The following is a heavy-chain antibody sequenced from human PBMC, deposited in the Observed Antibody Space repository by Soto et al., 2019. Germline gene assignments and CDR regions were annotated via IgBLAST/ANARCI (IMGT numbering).Heavy chain of an antibody. CDR3: ARDLGQQQLVLNY. D-gene: IGHD6-13*01. CDR2: IIPIFGTA. V-gene: IGHV1-69*13. Sequence: ASVKVSCKASGGTFSSYSISWVRQAPGQGLEWMGGIIPIFGTANYAQKFQGRVTITADESTSTAYMELSSLRSEDTAVYYCARDLGQQQLVLNYWGQGTLVTVSS. CDR1: GGTFSSYS. J-gene: IGHJ4*02.